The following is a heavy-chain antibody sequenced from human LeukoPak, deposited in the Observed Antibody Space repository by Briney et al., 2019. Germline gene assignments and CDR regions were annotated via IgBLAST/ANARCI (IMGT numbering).Heavy chain of an antibody. J-gene: IGHJ4*02. Sequence: SQTLSLTCTVSGGSISSGSYYWSWIRQPAGKGLEWIGRIYTSGSTNYNPSLKSRVTISVDTSKNQFSLKLSSVTAADTAVYYCARTPLGIAAPDYWGQGTLVTVSS. CDR3: ARTPLGIAAPDY. CDR1: GGSISSGSYY. D-gene: IGHD6-6*01. CDR2: IYTSGST. V-gene: IGHV4-61*02.